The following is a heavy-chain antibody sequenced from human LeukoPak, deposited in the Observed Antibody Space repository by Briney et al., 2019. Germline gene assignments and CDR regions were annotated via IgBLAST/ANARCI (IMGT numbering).Heavy chain of an antibody. CDR2: ISSSGSTI. D-gene: IGHD6-13*01. J-gene: IGHJ6*02. CDR3: AGGVIAAAGRNYYGMDV. CDR1: GFTFSSYE. V-gene: IGHV3-48*03. Sequence: GGSLRLSCAASGFTFSSYEMNWVRRAPGKGLEWVSYISSSGSTIYYADSVKGRFTISRDNAKNSLYLQMNSLRAEDTAVYYCAGGVIAAAGRNYYGMDVWGQGTTVTVSS.